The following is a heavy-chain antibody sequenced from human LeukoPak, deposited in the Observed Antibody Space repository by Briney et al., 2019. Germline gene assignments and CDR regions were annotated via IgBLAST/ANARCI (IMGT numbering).Heavy chain of an antibody. V-gene: IGHV4-30-2*01. CDR3: ARETHYGDYVDYFDY. Sequence: SETLSHTCAVSGGSISSGGYSWSWIRQPPGKGLEWIGYIYHSVSTYYNPSLKSRVTISVDRSKNQFSLKLSSVTAADTAVYYCARETHYGDYVDYFDYWGQGTLVTVSS. J-gene: IGHJ4*02. CDR1: GGSISSGGYS. CDR2: IYHSVST. D-gene: IGHD4-17*01.